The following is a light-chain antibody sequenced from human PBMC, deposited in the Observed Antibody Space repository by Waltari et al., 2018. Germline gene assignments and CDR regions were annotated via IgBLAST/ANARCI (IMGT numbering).Light chain of an antibody. V-gene: IGKV1-9*01. CDR3: QQFESYPRT. CDR2: AAS. CDR1: QDISNY. J-gene: IGKJ3*01. Sequence: DILLTQSPSFLSASVGDRISITCRARQDISNYLAWVQQKPRKAPKVLIYAASPLQSGVPARFSGSGSGAEFTLTISSLQPEDFATYYCQQFESYPRTFGPGTAVDIK.